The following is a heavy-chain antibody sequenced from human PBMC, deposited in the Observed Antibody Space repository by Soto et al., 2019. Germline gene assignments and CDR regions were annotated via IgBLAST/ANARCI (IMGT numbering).Heavy chain of an antibody. D-gene: IGHD4-17*01. CDR3: ARYYGDYILYYGMDV. J-gene: IGHJ6*02. CDR1: GYSFAGYW. V-gene: IGHV5-10-1*01. Sequence: GESLKISCKGSGYSFAGYWITWVRQKPGKGLEWMGRIDPSDSQTYYSPSFRGHVTISATKSITTVFLQWSSLRASDTAVYYCARYYGDYILYYGMDVWGQGTTVTVSS. CDR2: IDPSDSQT.